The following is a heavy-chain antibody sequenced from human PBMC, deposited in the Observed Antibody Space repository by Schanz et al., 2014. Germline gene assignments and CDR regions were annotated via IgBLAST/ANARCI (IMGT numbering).Heavy chain of an antibody. CDR3: ARDHTTESYYSAGPPIDY. Sequence: EVHLLESGGGLVPPGGSLRLSCAASGFSFSTYWMSWVRQAPGKGLEWVANIKRDGSEKNYLDSVKGRFTISRDNAKNSLFLQMNSLRAEDTAVYYCARDHTTESYYSAGPPIDYWGQGTLLTVSS. V-gene: IGHV3-7*04. J-gene: IGHJ4*02. D-gene: IGHD1-26*01. CDR2: IKRDGSEK. CDR1: GFSFSTYW.